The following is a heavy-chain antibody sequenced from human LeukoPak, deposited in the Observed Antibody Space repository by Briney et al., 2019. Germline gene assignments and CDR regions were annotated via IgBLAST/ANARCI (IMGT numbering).Heavy chain of an antibody. V-gene: IGHV5-51*01. CDR3: ARLSMPEGYYYGMDV. D-gene: IGHD2/OR15-2a*01. CDR2: IYPGDSDT. CDR1: GYSFTSYW. Sequence: GESLKISCKGSGYSFTSYWIGWVRQMPGKGLEWMGIIYPGDSDTRYSPSFQGQVTISADKSISTAYLQWSSLKASDTAMYYCARLSMPEGYYYGMDVWGQGTTVTVSS. J-gene: IGHJ6*02.